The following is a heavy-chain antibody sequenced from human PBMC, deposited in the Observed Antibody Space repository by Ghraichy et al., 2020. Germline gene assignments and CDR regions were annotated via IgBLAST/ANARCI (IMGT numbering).Heavy chain of an antibody. J-gene: IGHJ6*02. D-gene: IGHD2-2*02. CDR2: IYTSGST. V-gene: IGHV4-4*07. CDR1: GGSISSYY. CDR3: ARDHSIVVVPAAIGWPYGMDV. Sequence: ESLNISCTVSGGSISSYYWSWIRQPAGKGLEWIGRIYTSGSTNYNPSLKSRVTMSVDTSKNQFSLKLSSVTAADTAVYYCARDHSIVVVPAAIGWPYGMDVWGQGTTVTVSS.